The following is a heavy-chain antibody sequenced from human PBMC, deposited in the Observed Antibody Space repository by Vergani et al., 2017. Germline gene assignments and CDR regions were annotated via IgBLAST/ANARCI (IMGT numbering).Heavy chain of an antibody. Sequence: EVQLVETGGGLIQPGGSLRLSCAASGFTVSSNYMSWVRQAPGKGLEWVSTISGSGGSTYYADSVKGRFTISRDNSRNTLYLQMNSLRAEDTAVYYCAKDPAVAGTNYFDYWGQGTLVTVSS. CDR1: GFTVSSNY. D-gene: IGHD6-19*01. J-gene: IGHJ4*02. CDR2: ISGSGGST. CDR3: AKDPAVAGTNYFDY. V-gene: IGHV3-23*04.